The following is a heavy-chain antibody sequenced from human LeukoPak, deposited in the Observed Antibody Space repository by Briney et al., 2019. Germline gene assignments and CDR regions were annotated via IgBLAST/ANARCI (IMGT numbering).Heavy chain of an antibody. CDR2: IYYSGST. J-gene: IGHJ4*02. CDR1: GGSISSSSYY. Sequence: TSSETLSLTCTVSGGSISSSSYYWGWIRQPPGKGLEWIGSIYYSGSTYYNPSLKSRVTISVDTSKNQFSLKLSSVTAADTAVYYCARHRVVVGQQQLVRYYFDYWGQGTLVTVSS. V-gene: IGHV4-39*01. CDR3: ARHRVVVGQQQLVRYYFDY. D-gene: IGHD6-13*01.